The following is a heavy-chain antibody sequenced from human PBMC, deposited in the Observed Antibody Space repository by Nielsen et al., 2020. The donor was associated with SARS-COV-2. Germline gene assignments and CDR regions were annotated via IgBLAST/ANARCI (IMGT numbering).Heavy chain of an antibody. D-gene: IGHD3-9*01. Sequence: GESLKISCAASGFTFDDYGMSWVRQAPGKGLEWVSGINWNGGSTGYADSVKGRFTISRDNAKNSLYLQMNSLRAEDTAVYYCASIRGGYFDWSGDYWGQGTLVTVSS. CDR3: ASIRGGYFDWSGDY. V-gene: IGHV3-20*04. CDR1: GFTFDDYG. CDR2: INWNGGST. J-gene: IGHJ4*02.